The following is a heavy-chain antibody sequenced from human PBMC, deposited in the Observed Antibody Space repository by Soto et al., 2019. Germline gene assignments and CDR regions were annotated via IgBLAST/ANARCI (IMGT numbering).Heavy chain of an antibody. CDR3: ARDLDGSGSYYTDY. CDR1: GYMFVTYG. Sequence: ASVKVSCKASGYMFVTYGINWVRQAPGQGLEWMGWISAYNGNTKYAQNLQGRVAMTTDASTSTTYMEMRSLRSDDTAVYYCARDLDGSGSYYTDYWGPGTLVTVSS. CDR2: ISAYNGNT. V-gene: IGHV1-18*01. J-gene: IGHJ4*02. D-gene: IGHD3-10*01.